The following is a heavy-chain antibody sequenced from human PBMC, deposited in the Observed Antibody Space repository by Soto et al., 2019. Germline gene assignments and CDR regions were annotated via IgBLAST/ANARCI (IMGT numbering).Heavy chain of an antibody. CDR2: IWYDGSNK. CDR1: GFTFSSYG. CDR3: ARDTGGVPAAPAYGMDV. D-gene: IGHD2-2*01. V-gene: IGHV3-33*01. J-gene: IGHJ6*02. Sequence: LRLSCAASGFTFSSYGMHWVRQAPGKGLEWVAVIWYDGSNKYYADSVKGRFTISRDNSKNTLYLQMNSLRAEDTAVYYCARDTGGVPAAPAYGMDVWGQGTTVTVSS.